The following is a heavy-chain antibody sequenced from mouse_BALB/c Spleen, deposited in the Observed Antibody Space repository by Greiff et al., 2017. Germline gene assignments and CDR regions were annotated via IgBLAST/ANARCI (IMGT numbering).Heavy chain of an antibody. V-gene: IGHV1S81*02. CDR2: INPSNGRT. CDR3: ARSYYGRGDAMDY. D-gene: IGHD1-1*01. J-gene: IGHJ4*01. CDR1: GYTFTSYW. Sequence: QVQLQQPGAELVKPGASVKLSCKASGYTFTSYWMHWVKQRPGQGLEWIGEINPSNGRTNYNEKFKSKATLTVDKSSSTAYMQLSSLTSEDSAVYYCARSYYGRGDAMDYWGQGTSVTVSS.